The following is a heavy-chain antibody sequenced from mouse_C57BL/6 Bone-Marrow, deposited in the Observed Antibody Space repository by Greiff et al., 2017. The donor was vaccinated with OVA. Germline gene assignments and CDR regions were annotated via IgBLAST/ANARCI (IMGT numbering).Heavy chain of an antibody. Sequence: VMLVESGAELVKPGASVKMSCKASGYTFTTYPIEWMKQNHGKSLEWIGNFHPYNDDTKYNEKFKGKATLTVEKSSSTVYLELSRLTSDDSAVYYCARRGWLRQDTWFAYWGQGTLVTVSA. V-gene: IGHV1-47*01. CDR3: ARRGWLRQDTWFAY. CDR2: FHPYNDDT. CDR1: GYTFTTYP. J-gene: IGHJ3*01. D-gene: IGHD2-2*01.